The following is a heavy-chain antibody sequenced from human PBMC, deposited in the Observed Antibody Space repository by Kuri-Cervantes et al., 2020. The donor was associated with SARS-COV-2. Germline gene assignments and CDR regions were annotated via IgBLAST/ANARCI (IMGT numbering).Heavy chain of an antibody. V-gene: IGHV2-70*11. Sequence: SGPTLVKPTQTLTLTCTFSGFSLSTRGVCVSWIRQPPGKALEWLARIDWDDDKYYSTSLETRLTISRDTSQNQVVLTMTNMDPVDTATYYCARIQSPYYYIDVWGKGTTVTVSS. CDR2: IDWDDDK. CDR1: GFSLSTRGVC. J-gene: IGHJ6*03. CDR3: ARIQSPYYYIDV.